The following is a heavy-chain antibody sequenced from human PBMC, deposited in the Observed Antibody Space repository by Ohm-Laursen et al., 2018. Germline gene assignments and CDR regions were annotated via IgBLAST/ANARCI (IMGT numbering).Heavy chain of an antibody. CDR3: AKGMYYYDSSLNDY. Sequence: RSLRLSCSASGFIFRNFGMHWVRQAPGKGLEWVAAIWYDGSNKYYADSVKGRFTISRDNSRNTLYLQMNSLRAEDTAVYYCAKGMYYYDSSLNDYWGQGTRVTVSS. CDR1: GFIFRNFG. D-gene: IGHD3-22*01. V-gene: IGHV3-33*06. J-gene: IGHJ4*02. CDR2: IWYDGSNK.